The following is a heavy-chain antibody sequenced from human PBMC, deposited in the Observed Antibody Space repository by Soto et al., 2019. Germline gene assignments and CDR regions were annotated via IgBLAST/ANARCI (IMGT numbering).Heavy chain of an antibody. D-gene: IGHD6-6*01. Sequence: QVLLMQSGAEVKRPGSSVKLSCKASGDMFRNSAFTWVRQAPGQGLEWMGLIVPLFRKVSAAQKFQGRVTLTADESTSTLYLELSSLRSEDTAVYYCARARLSNGDPNIYFFYGLDVWGQGTTVTVSS. CDR1: GDMFRNSA. CDR3: ARARLSNGDPNIYFFYGLDV. V-gene: IGHV1-69*01. J-gene: IGHJ6*02. CDR2: IVPLFRKV.